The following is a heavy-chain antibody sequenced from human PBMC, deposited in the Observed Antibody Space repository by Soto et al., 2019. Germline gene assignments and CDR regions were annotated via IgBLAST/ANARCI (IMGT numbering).Heavy chain of an antibody. CDR2: IIPMLRMA. J-gene: IGHJ4*02. D-gene: IGHD3-10*01. V-gene: IGHV1-69*02. Sequence: QVQLVQSGAEVKKPGSSVKVSCSASAGTFDSYTISWVRQVPGQGLEWMGRIIPMLRMANFAQNFQCRVTMNADESTSIAYMVLGSLRSEDTAVYFCATNYGSGSTHFDHWGQGTPVTVTS. CDR3: ATNYGSGSTHFDH. CDR1: AGTFDSYT.